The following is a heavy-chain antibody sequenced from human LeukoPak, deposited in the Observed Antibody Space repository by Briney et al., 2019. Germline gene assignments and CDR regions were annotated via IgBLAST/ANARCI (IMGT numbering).Heavy chain of an antibody. CDR1: GFTLSAYW. CDR2: INQDGSVR. J-gene: IGHJ4*02. CDR3: ARGMYSSAGLYFDS. V-gene: IGHV3-7*05. D-gene: IGHD3-10*01. Sequence: PGGSLRLSCAASGFTLSAYWMSWLHQAPGKGLEWVANINQDGSVRYYADSVKGRFTVSRDNAKNSLYLQLNSLRAEDTAVYYCARGMYSSAGLYFDSWGQGTLVTVSS.